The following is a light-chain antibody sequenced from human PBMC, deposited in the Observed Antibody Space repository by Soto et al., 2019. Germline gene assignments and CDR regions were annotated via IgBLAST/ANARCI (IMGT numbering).Light chain of an antibody. CDR1: QSASTN. Sequence: IVMTQSPATLSVSPGERAPLSCRASQSASTNLAWYQHKPGQAPRLLISGASTRATGLPARFSGSGSGTDFTLTISSLEPEDFAVYYCQQRTNWSSVTFGGGTKVDIK. V-gene: IGKV3-15*01. J-gene: IGKJ4*01. CDR2: GAS. CDR3: QQRTNWSSVT.